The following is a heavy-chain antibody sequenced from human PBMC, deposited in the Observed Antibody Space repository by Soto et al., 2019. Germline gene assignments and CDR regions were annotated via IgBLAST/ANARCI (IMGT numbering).Heavy chain of an antibody. CDR1: GFTFSNYW. D-gene: IGHD6-19*01. CDR3: ARAGWYRFDD. CDR2: INSDGTTI. V-gene: IGHV3-74*01. Sequence: GGSLRLSCAASGFTFSNYWVHWVRQAPGKGLMWVSRINSDGTTINYADSVEGRFTISRDNAKNTLFLQMNSLRVEDTAVYYCARAGWYRFDDWGQGTLVNVAS. J-gene: IGHJ4*02.